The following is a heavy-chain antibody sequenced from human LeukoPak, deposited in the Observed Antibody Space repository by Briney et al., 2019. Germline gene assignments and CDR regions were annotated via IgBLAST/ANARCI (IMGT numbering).Heavy chain of an antibody. CDR1: GYTFTSYY. Sequence: SVKVSCKASGYTFTSYYMHWVRQAPGQGLEWMGGIIPIFGTANYAQKFQGRVTITADKSTSTAYMELSSLRSEDTAVYYCASYCGGDCYRFDYWGQGTLVTVSS. CDR2: IIPIFGTA. J-gene: IGHJ4*02. V-gene: IGHV1-69*06. D-gene: IGHD2-21*02. CDR3: ASYCGGDCYRFDY.